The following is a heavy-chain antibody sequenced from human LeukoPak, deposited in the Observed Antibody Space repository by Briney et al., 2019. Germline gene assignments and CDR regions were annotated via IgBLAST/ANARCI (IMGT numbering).Heavy chain of an antibody. D-gene: IGHD4/OR15-4a*01. CDR2: ITGTGGNT. Sequence: PGGSLRLSCAGSGFTFNTYAMSWVRQAPGKGLEWVSGITGTGGNTYYADSVKGRFTISRVNSKNTLYLQMNSLRADDTAVYYRAKRRHDYGDYYYMDVWGKGTTVTVSS. CDR3: AKRRHDYGDYYYMDV. V-gene: IGHV3-23*01. CDR1: GFTFNTYA. J-gene: IGHJ6*03.